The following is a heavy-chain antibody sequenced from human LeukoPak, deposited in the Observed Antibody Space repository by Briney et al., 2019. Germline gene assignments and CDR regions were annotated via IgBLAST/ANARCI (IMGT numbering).Heavy chain of an antibody. J-gene: IGHJ4*02. CDR1: GGSISGYH. CDR2: IYYSGST. V-gene: IGHV4-59*12. CDR3: ARDRFRELNNCSGGSCYQYYFDY. D-gene: IGHD2-15*01. Sequence: SETLSLTCNVSGGSISGYHWSWIRQPPGKGLEWLGYIYYSGSTNYNPSLKSRVTISVDKSKNQFSLKLSSVTAADTAVYYCARDRFRELNNCSGGSCYQYYFDYWGQGTLVTVPS.